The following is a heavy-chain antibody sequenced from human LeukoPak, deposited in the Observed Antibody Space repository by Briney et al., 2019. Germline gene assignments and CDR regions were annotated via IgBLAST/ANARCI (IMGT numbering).Heavy chain of an antibody. CDR2: IYGTGST. Sequence: SETLSLTCAVSGYSLGKNYYWGWIRQPPGKGLEWIGRIYGTGSTSYNPSLMNRVTMSVDTSKNHFSLKLTSVTAADTAVYYCARYDSRGSASTRFDYWGQGILVTISS. D-gene: IGHD3-16*01. V-gene: IGHV4-38-2*01. J-gene: IGHJ4*02. CDR3: ARYDSRGSASTRFDY. CDR1: GYSLGKNYY.